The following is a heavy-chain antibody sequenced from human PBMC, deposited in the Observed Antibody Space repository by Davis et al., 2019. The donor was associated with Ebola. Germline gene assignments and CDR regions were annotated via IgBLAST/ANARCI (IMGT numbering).Heavy chain of an antibody. V-gene: IGHV1-69*13. CDR2: IIPIFGTA. CDR1: GGTFSSYA. CDR3: ARTPDYYDSSGYLFH. D-gene: IGHD3-22*01. Sequence: SVKVSCKASGGTFSSYAISWVRQAPGQGLEWMGGIIPIFGTANYAQKFQGRVTITADESTSTAYMELRSLRSDDTAVYYCARTPDYYDSSGYLFHWSQGTLVTVSS. J-gene: IGHJ4*02.